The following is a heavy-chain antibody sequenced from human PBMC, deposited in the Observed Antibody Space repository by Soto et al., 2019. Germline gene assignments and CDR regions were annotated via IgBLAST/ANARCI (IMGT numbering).Heavy chain of an antibody. CDR3: AKGAEMPTIPFDY. J-gene: IGHJ4*02. CDR1: GFTFSSFP. CDR2: LSSDGSNK. D-gene: IGHD5-12*01. Sequence: GGSLRLSCAASGFTFSSFPMHWVRQAPGKGLEWVALLSSDGSNKYYADAVKGRFTISRDNSNNTLYLQMNSLRAEDTAIYFCAKGAEMPTIPFDYWGQGAQVTVSS. V-gene: IGHV3-30-3*01.